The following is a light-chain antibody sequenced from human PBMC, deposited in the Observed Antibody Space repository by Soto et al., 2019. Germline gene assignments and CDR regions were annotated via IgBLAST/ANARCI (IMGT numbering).Light chain of an antibody. J-gene: IGKJ2*01. CDR1: QSVRSSF. CDR2: GAA. CDR3: QQYGSSPPYT. Sequence: EIVLTQSPGTLSLSPGERATLSCRASQSVRSSFVAWYQQKPGQAPRLLIYGAARRATGIPDRFSGSGSGTDFTLTISRLEPEDFAVYYCQQYGSSPPYTFGQGTKLEIK. V-gene: IGKV3-20*01.